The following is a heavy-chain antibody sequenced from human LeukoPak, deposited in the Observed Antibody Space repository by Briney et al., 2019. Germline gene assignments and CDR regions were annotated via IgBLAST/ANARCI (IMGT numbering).Heavy chain of an antibody. CDR3: ARHTLAVAGGEADFDY. J-gene: IGHJ4*02. CDR2: IDPSDSYT. Sequence: GESLRISCKGSGYSFTSFWISWVRQMPGKGLEWMGRIDPSDSYTNYSPSFQGPVTISADKSISTAYLQWSSLKASDTAMYYCARHTLAVAGGEADFDYWGQGTLVTVSS. V-gene: IGHV5-10-1*01. D-gene: IGHD6-19*01. CDR1: GYSFTSFW.